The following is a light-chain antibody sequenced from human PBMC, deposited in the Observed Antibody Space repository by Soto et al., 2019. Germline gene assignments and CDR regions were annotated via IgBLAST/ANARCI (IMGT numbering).Light chain of an antibody. CDR2: EVS. CDR3: SSYTSSSTVHVV. J-gene: IGLJ2*01. CDR1: SSDVGGYNY. V-gene: IGLV2-14*01. Sequence: QSVLTQPASVSGSPGQSITISCTGTSSDVGGYNYVSWYQQHPGKAPKLMIYEVSNRPSGVSNCFSGSKSGNTASLTISGLQAEDEADYYCSSYTSSSTVHVVFGGGTKLTVL.